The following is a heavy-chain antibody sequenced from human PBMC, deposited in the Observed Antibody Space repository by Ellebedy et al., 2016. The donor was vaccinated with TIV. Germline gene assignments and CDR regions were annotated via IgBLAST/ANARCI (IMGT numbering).Heavy chain of an antibody. CDR2: IHYSATT. CDR3: ARRKYPSAFDV. D-gene: IGHD2-2*02. J-gene: IGHJ3*01. V-gene: IGHV4-39*01. Sequence: MPGGSLRLSCTVSGASISISNYHWICSRQPTGQGLEWIGTIHYSATTYYNPSLKSRRAISVDTSKNQFSLKLRYVTAEDTAVYYYARRKYPSAFDVWGRGAMVTVSS. CDR1: GASISISNYH.